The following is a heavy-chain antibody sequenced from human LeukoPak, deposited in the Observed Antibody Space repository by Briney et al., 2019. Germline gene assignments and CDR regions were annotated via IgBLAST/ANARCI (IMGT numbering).Heavy chain of an antibody. J-gene: IGHJ4*02. V-gene: IGHV3-23*01. Sequence: GGSLRLSCAASGFTFRSYAMSWVRQAPGKGLEWVSAISGSGGSTYYADSVKGRFTISRDNSKNTLYLQMNSLRAEDTAVYYCAKDRLDGYYYDSSGYYSPFDYWGQGTLVTVSS. CDR2: ISGSGGST. CDR1: GFTFRSYA. CDR3: AKDRLDGYYYDSSGYYSPFDY. D-gene: IGHD3-22*01.